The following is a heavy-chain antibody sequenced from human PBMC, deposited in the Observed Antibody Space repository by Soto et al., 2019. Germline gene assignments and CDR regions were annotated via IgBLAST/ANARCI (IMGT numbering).Heavy chain of an antibody. J-gene: IGHJ4*02. CDR3: ARGGLGTERYFDY. V-gene: IGHV3-64*01. Sequence: EVQLVESGGGLVQPGGSLRLSCAASGFTFSNYAMHWVRQAPGKGLEYVSAISSNGGSIYHANFVKGRFTISRDNXKNTLDLQMGSLRADDMAVYYCARGGLGTERYFDYWGQGTLVTVSS. CDR2: ISSNGGSI. CDR1: GFTFSNYA. D-gene: IGHD3-9*01.